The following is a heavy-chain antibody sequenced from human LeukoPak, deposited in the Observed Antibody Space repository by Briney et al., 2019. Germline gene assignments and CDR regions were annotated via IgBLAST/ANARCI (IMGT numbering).Heavy chain of an antibody. CDR3: ARDRYCSSTSCYKSGIDF. CDR1: GFTFSSYS. J-gene: IGHJ4*02. V-gene: IGHV3-48*04. D-gene: IGHD2-2*02. Sequence: GGSLRLSCAAFGFTFSSYSMNWVRQAPGKGLEWVSYISSSSSTIYYADSVKGRFTISRDNAKSSLYLQMNSLRAEDTAVYYCARDRYCSSTSCYKSGIDFWGQGTLVTVSS. CDR2: ISSSSSTI.